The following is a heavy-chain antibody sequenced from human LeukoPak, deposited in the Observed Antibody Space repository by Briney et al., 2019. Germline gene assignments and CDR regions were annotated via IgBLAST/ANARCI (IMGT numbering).Heavy chain of an antibody. Sequence: PGGSLRLSCAASGFTFSRNGMTWVRQAPGKGLEWVSYISSSSSTIYYADSVKGRFTISRDNAKNSLYLQMNSLRAEDTAVYYCAREQGQPRYCTNGVCYMRWRYYYYMDVWGKGTTVTVSS. V-gene: IGHV3-48*01. CDR2: ISSSSSTI. CDR1: GFTFSRNG. D-gene: IGHD2-8*01. CDR3: AREQGQPRYCTNGVCYMRWRYYYYMDV. J-gene: IGHJ6*03.